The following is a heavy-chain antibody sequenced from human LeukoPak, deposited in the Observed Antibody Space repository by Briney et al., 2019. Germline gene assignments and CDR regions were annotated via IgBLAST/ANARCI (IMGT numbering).Heavy chain of an antibody. D-gene: IGHD3-3*01. J-gene: IGHJ4*02. CDR1: GYTFTGYY. CDR2: INPNSGGT. V-gene: IGHV1-2*02. CDR3: ARDQGRTIFGVVYYFDY. Sequence: ASVKVSCKASGYTFTGYYMHWVRQAPGQGLEWMGWINPNSGGTNYAQKFQGRVTMTRDTSISTAYMELSRLRSDDTAVYYCARDQGRTIFGVVYYFDYWGRGTLVTVSS.